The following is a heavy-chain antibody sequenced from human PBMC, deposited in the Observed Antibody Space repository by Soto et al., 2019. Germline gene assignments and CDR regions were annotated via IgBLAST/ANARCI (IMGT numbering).Heavy chain of an antibody. J-gene: IGHJ4*02. D-gene: IGHD4-17*01. V-gene: IGHV3-11*01. Sequence: GGSLRLSCASSGFTCSDYYMILIRQAPGKGLEWVSYISSSGSTIYYADSVKGRFTISRDNAKNSLYLQMNSLRAEDTAVYYCARLTVAYDYWGQGTLVTVSS. CDR2: ISSSGSTI. CDR3: ARLTVAYDY. CDR1: GFTCSDYY.